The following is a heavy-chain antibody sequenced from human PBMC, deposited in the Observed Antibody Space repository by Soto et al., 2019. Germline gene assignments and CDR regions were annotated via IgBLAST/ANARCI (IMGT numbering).Heavy chain of an antibody. CDR2: IWYDGNKQ. CDR3: AKSGGGNSLFDY. CDR1: GFTFSSFG. J-gene: IGHJ4*02. Sequence: QEQLVESGGGVVQPGGSLRLSCAASGFTFSSFGMHWVRQAPGKGLEWVAVIWYDGNKQEYADSVKGRFTISRDNSKRTLHLQMTSLRVEETGLYYCAKSGGGNSLFDYWRQGTLVTVSS. D-gene: IGHD3-16*01. V-gene: IGHV3-33*06.